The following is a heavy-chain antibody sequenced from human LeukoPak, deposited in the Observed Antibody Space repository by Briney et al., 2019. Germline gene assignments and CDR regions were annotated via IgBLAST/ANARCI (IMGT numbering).Heavy chain of an antibody. CDR1: GGSFGGYY. D-gene: IGHD3-10*01. J-gene: IGHJ6*02. CDR3: ARVAKPRITMVRGVPKHYGMDV. V-gene: IGHV4-34*01. Sequence: SETLSLTCAVYGGSFGGYYWSWIRQPPGKGLEWIGEINHSGSTNYNPSLKSRVTISVDTSKNQFSLKLSSVTAADTAVYYCARVAKPRITMVRGVPKHYGMDVWGQGTTVTVSS. CDR2: INHSGST.